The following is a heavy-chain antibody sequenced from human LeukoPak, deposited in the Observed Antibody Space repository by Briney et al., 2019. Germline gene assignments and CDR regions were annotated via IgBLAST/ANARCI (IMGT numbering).Heavy chain of an antibody. D-gene: IGHD5-18*01. J-gene: IGHJ4*02. CDR2: ISYDGSNK. CDR3: ARNRGYSYSYDC. Sequence: GGSLRLSCAASGFTFSSYAMHWVRQAPGKGLEWVAVISYDGSNKYYADPEKGRFTISRDNSKNTLYRQMNSLRAEDTAVYYCARNRGYSYSYDCGGQGTLVTVSS. V-gene: IGHV3-30-3*01. CDR1: GFTFSSYA.